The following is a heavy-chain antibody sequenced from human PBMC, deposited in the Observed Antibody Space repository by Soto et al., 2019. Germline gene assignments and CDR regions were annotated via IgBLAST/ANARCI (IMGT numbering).Heavy chain of an antibody. CDR2: IYWDDDT. J-gene: IGHJ4*02. CDR1: GFSFSADGVG. CDR3: APGLGGPGGPNVLFVF. D-gene: IGHD3-16*01. V-gene: IGHV2-5*02. Sequence: QITLKESGPTLVKPTQTLTLTCIFSGFSFSADGVGVGWIRQPPGKALEWLALIYWDDDTRYRPSLKSRLTHPKDPTKNRVSPTIPNRAPVNKPIYSLAPGLGGPGGPNVLFVFGGKGTVVTFSS.